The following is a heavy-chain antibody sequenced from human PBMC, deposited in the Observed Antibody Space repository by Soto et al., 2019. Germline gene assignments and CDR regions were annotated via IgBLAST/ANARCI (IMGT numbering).Heavy chain of an antibody. Sequence: ASVKVSCKASGYTFTSYGISWVRQAPGQGLEWMGWISAYNGNTNYAQKLQGRVTMTTDTSTSTAYMELRSLRSDDTAVYYCARGGLGLSYSSSSRGLDWFDPWGQGTLVTVSS. J-gene: IGHJ5*02. CDR2: ISAYNGNT. V-gene: IGHV1-18*01. CDR3: ARGGLGLSYSSSSRGLDWFDP. D-gene: IGHD6-6*01. CDR1: GYTFTSYG.